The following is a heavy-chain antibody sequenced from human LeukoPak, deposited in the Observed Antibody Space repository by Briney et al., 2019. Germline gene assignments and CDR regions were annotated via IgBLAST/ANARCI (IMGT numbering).Heavy chain of an antibody. CDR2: ISGSGGST. J-gene: IGHJ4*02. CDR3: AKDFRVRGGPIDY. V-gene: IGHV3-23*01. CDR1: GFTFSSYA. Sequence: GGSLRLSCAASGFTFSSYAMSWVRQAPGKGLEWVSAISGSGGSTYYEDYVKGRFTISRDNYKNRVYLQMNSLRAEDTAVYYCAKDFRVRGGPIDYWGQGTLVTVSS. D-gene: IGHD3-10*01.